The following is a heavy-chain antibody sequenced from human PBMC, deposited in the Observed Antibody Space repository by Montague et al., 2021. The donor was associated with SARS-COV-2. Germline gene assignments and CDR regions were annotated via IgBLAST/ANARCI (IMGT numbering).Heavy chain of an antibody. CDR2: INHSGTS. CDR3: ARGRSTRVRGVIFTSYYYYYYGIDA. Sequence: SETLSLTCAVYGGSFTENFWTWIRQPPGKGLEWIGEINHSGTSNYNPSLRSRVTISIDTAKNQFSLRLSALAAADTAVYYCARGRSTRVRGVIFTSYYYYYYGIDAWGQGTAVTVSS. J-gene: IGHJ6*02. V-gene: IGHV4-34*01. D-gene: IGHD3-10*01. CDR1: GGSFTENF.